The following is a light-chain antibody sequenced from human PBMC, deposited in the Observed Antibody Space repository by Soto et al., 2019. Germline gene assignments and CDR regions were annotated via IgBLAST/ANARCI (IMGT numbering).Light chain of an antibody. CDR1: SSDVGAYEH. CDR3: SSYSTTNILV. Sequence: QSALTQPASVSGSPGQSVSISCTGASSDVGAYEHVSWYQQHPGRAPKLILYDVNNRPSGVSNHFSGSKSGNTASLVISGLQANDEADYYCSSYSTTNILVFGSGTKVTVL. V-gene: IGLV2-14*03. CDR2: DVN. J-gene: IGLJ1*01.